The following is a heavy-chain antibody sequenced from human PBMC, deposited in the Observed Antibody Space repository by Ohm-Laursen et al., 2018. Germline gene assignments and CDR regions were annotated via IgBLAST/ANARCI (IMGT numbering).Heavy chain of an antibody. CDR1: GGSISSYS. J-gene: IGHJ3*02. CDR3: ARTPDAFDI. V-gene: IGHV4-59*01. CDR2: ISNRGST. Sequence: GTLSLTCTVSGGSISSYSWSWIRQPPGKGLEWIGYISNRGSTSYNPSLKSRVTISVDASKNHFSLKLSSVTPADTAVYYCARTPDAFDIWGQGTAVTVSS.